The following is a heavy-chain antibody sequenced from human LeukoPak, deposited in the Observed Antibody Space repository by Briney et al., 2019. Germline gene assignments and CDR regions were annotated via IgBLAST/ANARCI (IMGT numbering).Heavy chain of an antibody. CDR2: ISAYNGNT. D-gene: IGHD4-17*01. V-gene: IGHV1-18*01. CDR1: GYTFTSYG. Sequence: ASVKVSCKASGYTFTSYGISWVRQAPGQGLEWMGWISAYNGNTNYAQKLQGRVTMTTDTSTSTAYMELRSLRSDDTAVYYCARVGDYGDYVTLVDYWGQGTLVTVSS. J-gene: IGHJ4*02. CDR3: ARVGDYGDYVTLVDY.